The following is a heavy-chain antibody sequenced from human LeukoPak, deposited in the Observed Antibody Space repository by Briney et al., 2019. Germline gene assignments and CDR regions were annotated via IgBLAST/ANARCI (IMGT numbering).Heavy chain of an antibody. V-gene: IGHV3-7*01. Sequence: GGSLRLSCAASGFTFSSYWMSWVRQTPEKGLEWVANIKEDGSETYYVDSVKGRFSISRDNAKNSLYLQMNSLGAEDTAVYYCARDPKDNWNDNDYWGQGTLVTVSS. CDR2: IKEDGSET. J-gene: IGHJ4*02. D-gene: IGHD1-20*01. CDR3: ARDPKDNWNDNDY. CDR1: GFTFSSYW.